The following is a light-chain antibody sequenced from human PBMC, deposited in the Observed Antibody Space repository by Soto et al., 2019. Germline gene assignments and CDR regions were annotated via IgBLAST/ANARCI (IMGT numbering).Light chain of an antibody. CDR1: QSVNSSY. CDR2: GAS. CDR3: QQYAGLPYT. J-gene: IGKJ2*01. V-gene: IGKV3-20*01. Sequence: EIVLTQSPGTLSLSPGERATLSCRASQSVNSSYLAWYQQKPGQAPRLLIYGASSRATGIPDRFSGSGSGTDFTLTISRLEPEDFAVYYCQQYAGLPYTFGQGTKLAIK.